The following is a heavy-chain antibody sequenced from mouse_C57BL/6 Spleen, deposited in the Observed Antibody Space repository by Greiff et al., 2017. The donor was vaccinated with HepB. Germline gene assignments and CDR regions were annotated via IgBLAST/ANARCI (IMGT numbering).Heavy chain of an antibody. CDR3: ARWEDVGSSYAWFAY. V-gene: IGHV1-55*01. J-gene: IGHJ3*01. D-gene: IGHD1-1*01. Sequence: VQLQQSGAELVKPGASVKMSCKASGYTFTSYWITWVKQRPGQGLEWIGDIYPGSGSTNYNEKFKSKATLTVDTSSSTAYMQLSSLTSEDSAVYYGARWEDVGSSYAWFAYWGQGTLVTVSA. CDR1: GYTFTSYW. CDR2: IYPGSGST.